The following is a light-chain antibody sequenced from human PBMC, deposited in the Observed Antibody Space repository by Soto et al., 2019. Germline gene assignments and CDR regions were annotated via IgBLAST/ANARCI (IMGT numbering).Light chain of an antibody. J-gene: IGKJ3*01. V-gene: IGKV1-27*01. CDR2: AAS. Sequence: DIQMTQSPSSLSASVGDRVTITCRASQGISNYLAWYQQKPGEVPNLLIYAASPLQAGVPSRLSGSGSGKDFTLTISGLQPEGVATYYCQKYNSAPRAFGPGKKVDI. CDR1: QGISNY. CDR3: QKYNSAPRA.